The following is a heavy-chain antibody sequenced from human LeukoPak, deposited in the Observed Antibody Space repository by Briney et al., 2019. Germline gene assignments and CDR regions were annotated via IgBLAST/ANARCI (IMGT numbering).Heavy chain of an antibody. D-gene: IGHD2-15*01. CDR1: GGTLSSYA. CDR2: IIPIFGTA. J-gene: IGHJ3*02. CDR3: ARLVEDAFDI. V-gene: IGHV1-69*05. Sequence: SVKVSCKASGGTLSSYAISWVRQAPGQGLEWMGGIIPIFGTANYAQKFQGRVTITTDESTSTAYMELSSLRSEDTAVDYCARLVEDAFDIWGQGTMVTVSS.